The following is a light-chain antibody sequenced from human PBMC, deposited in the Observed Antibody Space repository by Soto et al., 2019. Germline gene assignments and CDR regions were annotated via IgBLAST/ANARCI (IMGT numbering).Light chain of an antibody. CDR1: QSVLYSSNNKNY. CDR3: QQYYSVPRT. V-gene: IGKV4-1*01. CDR2: WAS. Sequence: DIVMTQSPDSLAVSLGERATINCKSSQSVLYSSNNKNYLAWYQQKPGQPPKLLIYWASTRESGVPDRFSGSGSVTDFTLTISSLQAEDVAGYYCQQYYSVPRTCGGGTKVEIK. J-gene: IGKJ4*01.